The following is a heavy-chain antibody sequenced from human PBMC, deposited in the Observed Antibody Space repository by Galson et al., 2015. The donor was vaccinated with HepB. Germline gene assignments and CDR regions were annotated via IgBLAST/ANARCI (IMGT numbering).Heavy chain of an antibody. J-gene: IGHJ4*02. Sequence: SVKVSCKASGYTFTDYFIHWVRQAPGQGPEWLGRIDPNSGATAPAQKLQGRATMTRDTSISTAYMELRSLRSDDAAVYYCARVLTSGWYPADYWGQGTRVTVSS. CDR2: IDPNSGAT. CDR1: GYTFTDYF. CDR3: ARVLTSGWYPADY. V-gene: IGHV1-2*06. D-gene: IGHD6-19*01.